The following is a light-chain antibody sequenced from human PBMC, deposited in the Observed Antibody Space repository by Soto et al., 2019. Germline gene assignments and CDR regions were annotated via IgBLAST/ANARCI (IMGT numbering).Light chain of an antibody. V-gene: IGKV1-5*01. CDR2: DAS. CDR3: QQNSHSWT. J-gene: IGKJ1*01. Sequence: DIQMTQSPSTLSASVGDRVTITCRASQSISSWLAWYQQKPGKAPKLLIYDASSLESGVSSRFSGSGAGTEFTLTISSLHPDDFATDYGQQNSHSWTFGQGTKVEIK. CDR1: QSISSW.